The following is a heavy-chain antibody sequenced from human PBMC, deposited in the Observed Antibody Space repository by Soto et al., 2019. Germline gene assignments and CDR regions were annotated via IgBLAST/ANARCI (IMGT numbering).Heavy chain of an antibody. CDR1: GFSLSTRGVG. CDR2: IYWDDDK. Sequence: QISLKESGPTLIKPTQTLTLTCTFSGFSLSTRGVGVGWIRQPPGKALAWLALIYWDDDKRYSPSLKTRLTITKDNTKKQVGLTMTMMDPVDTATYYGAHAYCSAFSCDPYYYSNMDVWGQGTTVTFSS. V-gene: IGHV2-5*02. D-gene: IGHD2-15*01. J-gene: IGHJ6*02. CDR3: AHAYCSAFSCDPYYYSNMDV.